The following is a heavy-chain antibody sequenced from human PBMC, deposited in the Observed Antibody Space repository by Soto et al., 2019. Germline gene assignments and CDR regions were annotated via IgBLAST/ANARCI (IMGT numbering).Heavy chain of an antibody. CDR2: IKQDGSEK. V-gene: IGHV3-7*01. CDR3: ARTYYDFWSGYQRTDALDI. J-gene: IGHJ3*02. Sequence: EVQLVESGGGLVQPGGSLRLSCAASGFTFSSYWMSWVRQAPGKGLEWVANIKQDGSEKYYVDSVKGRFTISRDNAKNSLYLQITSLRAEEPAVYYCARTYYDFWSGYQRTDALDIWGKGQWSPSLQ. CDR1: GFTFSSYW. D-gene: IGHD3-3*01.